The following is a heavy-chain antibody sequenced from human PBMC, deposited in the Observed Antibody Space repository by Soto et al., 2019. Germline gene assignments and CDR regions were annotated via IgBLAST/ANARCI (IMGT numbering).Heavy chain of an antibody. CDR3: ARGSPMIVVVIGRYFQH. V-gene: IGHV4-30-2*01. D-gene: IGHD3-22*01. Sequence: SETLSLTCAVSGGSISSGGYSWSWIRQPPGKGLEWIGYIYHSGSTYYNPSLKSRVTISVDRSKNQFSLKLSSVTAADTAVYYCARGSPMIVVVIGRYFQHWGQGTLVTVSS. J-gene: IGHJ1*01. CDR2: IYHSGST. CDR1: GGSISSGGYS.